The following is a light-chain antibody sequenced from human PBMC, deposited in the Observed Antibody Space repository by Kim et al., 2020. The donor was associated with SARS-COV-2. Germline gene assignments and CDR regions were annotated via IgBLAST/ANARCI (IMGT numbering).Light chain of an antibody. J-gene: IGLJ3*02. Sequence: SYELTQPPSVSVSPGQTASITCSGDKLGNKYACWYQQKPGQSPVLVIYQDNKRPSGIPERFSGSNSGSTATLTISGTQAMDEADYYCQAWDSSRGVFGGGTQLTVL. V-gene: IGLV3-1*01. CDR2: QDN. CDR1: KLGNKY. CDR3: QAWDSSRGV.